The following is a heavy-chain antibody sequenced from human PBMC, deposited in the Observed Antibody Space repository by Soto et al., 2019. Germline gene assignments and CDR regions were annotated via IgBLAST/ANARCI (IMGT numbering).Heavy chain of an antibody. CDR2: IKQDGSEK. V-gene: IGHV3-7*03. CDR1: GFTFSSYW. D-gene: IGHD3-10*01. Sequence: EVQLVESGGGLVQPGGSLRLSCAASGFTFSSYWMSWVRQAPGKGLEWVANIKQDGSEKYYVDSVKGRFTISRDNAKNSLYLQMNSLRAEDTAVYYCARDAPARYGVYYYGMDVWGQGTTVTVSS. CDR3: ARDAPARYGVYYYGMDV. J-gene: IGHJ6*02.